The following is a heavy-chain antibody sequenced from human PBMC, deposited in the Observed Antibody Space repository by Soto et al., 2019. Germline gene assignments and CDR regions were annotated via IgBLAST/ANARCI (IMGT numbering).Heavy chain of an antibody. CDR2: IIPIFGTV. J-gene: IGHJ3*02. D-gene: IGHD6-13*01. Sequence: SVKVSCKASGGTFSRDAISWVRQAPGQGLEWMGGIIPIFGTVNYAQKFQGRVTISADESTSTAYMELSSLRSEDTAVYYCARGRQQLVNHDAFDIWGQGTMVTVSS. V-gene: IGHV1-69*13. CDR1: GGTFSRDA. CDR3: ARGRQQLVNHDAFDI.